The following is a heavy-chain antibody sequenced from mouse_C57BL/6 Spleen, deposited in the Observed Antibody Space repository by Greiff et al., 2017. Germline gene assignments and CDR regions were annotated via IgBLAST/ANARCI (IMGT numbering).Heavy chain of an antibody. CDR1: GYTFTDYN. CDR2: INPNNGGT. J-gene: IGHJ4*01. D-gene: IGHD3-2*02. Sequence: EVQLKQSGPELVKPGASVKMSCKASGYTFTDYNMHWVKQSHGKSLEWIGYINPNNGGTSYNQKFKGKATLTVNKSSSTAYMELRSLTSEDSAVYYCAREEDSSGYDYAMDYWGQGTSVTVSS. V-gene: IGHV1-22*01. CDR3: AREEDSSGYDYAMDY.